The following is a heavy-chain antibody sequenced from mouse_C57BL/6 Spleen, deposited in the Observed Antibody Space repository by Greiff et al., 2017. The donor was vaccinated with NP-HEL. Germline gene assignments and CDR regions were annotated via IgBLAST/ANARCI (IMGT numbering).Heavy chain of an antibody. Sequence: EVKLVESGEGLVKPGGSLKLSCAASGFTFSSSAMSWVRQTPEKRLEWVAYISSGGDYIYYADTVQGRFTISRDNARNTLYLQMRSLKSEDTAMYYCTRAYTYAMDYWGQGTSVTVSS. CDR3: TRAYTYAMDY. D-gene: IGHD6-5*01. CDR1: GFTFSSSA. J-gene: IGHJ4*01. CDR2: ISSGGDYI. V-gene: IGHV5-9-1*02.